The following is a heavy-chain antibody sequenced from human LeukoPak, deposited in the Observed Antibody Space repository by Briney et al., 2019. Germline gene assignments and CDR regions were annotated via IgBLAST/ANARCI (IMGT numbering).Heavy chain of an antibody. J-gene: IGHJ4*02. CDR2: IYPGDSDT. CDR1: GYSFTNYW. D-gene: IGHD3-10*01. Sequence: GESLKISCKGSGYSFTNYWIGWVRQMPGKGLEWMGIIYPGDSDTRYSPSFQGQVTISADKSISTAYLQWSSLKASDTAMYYCARRYYYGSGSYYTDYWGQGTLVTVSS. CDR3: ARRYYYGSGSYYTDY. V-gene: IGHV5-51*01.